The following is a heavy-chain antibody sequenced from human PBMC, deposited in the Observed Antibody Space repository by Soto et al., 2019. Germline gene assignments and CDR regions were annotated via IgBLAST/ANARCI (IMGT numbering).Heavy chain of an antibody. V-gene: IGHV1-8*02. D-gene: IGHD4-4*01. J-gene: IGHJ6*03. Sequence: APVKVSCKASGYTFTSYDINWVRKATGQGLEWMGWMNPNSGNTGYAQKFQGRVTMTRNTSISTAYMELSSLRSEDTAVYYCARKKVDYSNYYYYYYMDVWGKGTTVTVSS. CDR2: MNPNSGNT. CDR1: GYTFTSYD. CDR3: ARKKVDYSNYYYYYYMDV.